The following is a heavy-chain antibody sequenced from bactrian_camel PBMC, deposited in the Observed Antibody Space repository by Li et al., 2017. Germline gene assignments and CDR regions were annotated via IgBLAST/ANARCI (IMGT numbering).Heavy chain of an antibody. D-gene: IGHD5*01. CDR1: AYTPANVR. CDR2: LASDGSS. Sequence: VQLVESGGGSVQAGGSLRLSCAFDAYTPANVRMAWFRQAPGKEREGVASLASDGSSIYANSLKGRFSISKDNARNWLDLQMDSLEPGDTARYYCAAVPTGDTFCTAGVSGYTSWGQGTQVTVS. V-gene: IGHV3S53*01. J-gene: IGHJ4*01. CDR3: AAVPTGDTFCTAGVSGYTS.